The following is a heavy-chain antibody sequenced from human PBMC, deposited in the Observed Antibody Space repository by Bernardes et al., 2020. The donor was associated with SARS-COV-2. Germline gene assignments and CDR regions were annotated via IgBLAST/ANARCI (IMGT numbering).Heavy chain of an antibody. Sequence: GGSLRLSCAVSGFSVNTNYMTWVRQAPGKGLEWVSVIYSGGDTYYADSVKGRFTVSKDKSKNTVFLQMNSLRAEDTAVYYCARGRIQLPYWGQGTLVTASS. CDR3: ARGRIQLPY. CDR1: GFSVNTNY. J-gene: IGHJ4*02. V-gene: IGHV3-53*01. D-gene: IGHD5-18*01. CDR2: IYSGGDT.